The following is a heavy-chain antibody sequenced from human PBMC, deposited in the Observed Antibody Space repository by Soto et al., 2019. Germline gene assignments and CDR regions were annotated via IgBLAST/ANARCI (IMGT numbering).Heavy chain of an antibody. D-gene: IGHD4-17*01. Sequence: ASVKVSCKASGYTLTELSMHWVRQAPGKGLEWMGGFDPEDGETIYAQKFQGRVTMTEDTSTDTAYMELSSLRSEDTAVYYCATGLVGDYPLSVDLWGRGTLVTVSS. J-gene: IGHJ2*01. CDR1: GYTLTELS. CDR3: ATGLVGDYPLSVDL. V-gene: IGHV1-24*01. CDR2: FDPEDGET.